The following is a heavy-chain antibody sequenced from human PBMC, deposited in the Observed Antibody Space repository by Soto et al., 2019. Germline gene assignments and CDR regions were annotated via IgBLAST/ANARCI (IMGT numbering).Heavy chain of an antibody. J-gene: IGHJ6*02. Sequence: GGSLRLSCAASGFTFSSYAMHWVRQAPGKGLEWVAVISYDGSNKYYADSVKGRFTISRDNSKNTLYLQMNSLRAEDTAVYYCARACITMVRGVRYVMDVWGQGTTVTVS. CDR1: GFTFSSYA. CDR3: ARACITMVRGVRYVMDV. CDR2: ISYDGSNK. V-gene: IGHV3-30-3*01. D-gene: IGHD3-10*01.